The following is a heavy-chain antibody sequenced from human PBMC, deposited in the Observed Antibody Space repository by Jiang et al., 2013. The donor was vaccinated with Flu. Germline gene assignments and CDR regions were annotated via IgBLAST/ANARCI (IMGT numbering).Heavy chain of an antibody. Sequence: GLVKPSQTLSLTCAVSGYSISSSNWWSWIRQPPGKGLEWIGYIYYSGSTNYNPSLKSRVTISVDTSKNQFSLKLSSVTAADTAVYYCARGRTVTYAWFDPWGQGTLVTVSS. CDR3: ARGRTVTYAWFDP. J-gene: IGHJ5*02. CDR2: IYYSGST. V-gene: IGHV4-28*02. D-gene: IGHD4-17*01. CDR1: GYSISSSNW.